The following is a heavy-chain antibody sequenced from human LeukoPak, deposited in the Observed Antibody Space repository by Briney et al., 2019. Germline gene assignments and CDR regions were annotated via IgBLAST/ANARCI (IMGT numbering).Heavy chain of an antibody. Sequence: KPSETLSLTCTVSGGSVSTYYWSWVRQTPEKGLEWISNMHSSGSTYYNPSLKSRVIMSVATSKNQFSLKLASVTAADTAVYYCTRDIRMLGATHYFDYWGQGALVTVSS. D-gene: IGHD1-26*01. CDR1: GGSVSTYY. V-gene: IGHV4-59*02. CDR3: TRDIRMLGATHYFDY. J-gene: IGHJ4*02. CDR2: MHSSGST.